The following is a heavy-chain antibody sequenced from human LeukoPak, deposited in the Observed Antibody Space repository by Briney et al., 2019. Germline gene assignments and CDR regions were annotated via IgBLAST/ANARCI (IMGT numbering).Heavy chain of an antibody. D-gene: IGHD2-21*01. CDR1: GFTFSSYA. CDR3: AKVSSIFPYFDY. V-gene: IGHV3-23*01. CDR2: ISGSGDST. Sequence: PGGSLRLSCAASGFTFSSYAMSWVRQAPGKGLEWVSAISGSGDSTYYADSVKGRFTISRDNSKNTLYLQMNSLRAEDTAVYYCAKVSSIFPYFDYWGQGTLVTVSS. J-gene: IGHJ4*02.